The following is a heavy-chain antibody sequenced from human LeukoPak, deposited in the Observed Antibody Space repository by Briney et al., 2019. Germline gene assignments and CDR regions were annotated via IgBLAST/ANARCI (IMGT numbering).Heavy chain of an antibody. CDR3: AKTIVGVTNWFDP. V-gene: IGHV3-53*01. Sequence: GGSLRLSCAASGFTVSNNYISWVRQAPGKGLEWVSVIYSGGNTYYADSVKGRFTISSDNSKKMLYLQMNSLRAEDTAVYYCAKTIVGVTNWFDPWGQGTLVTVSS. J-gene: IGHJ5*02. D-gene: IGHD1-26*01. CDR1: GFTVSNNY. CDR2: IYSGGNT.